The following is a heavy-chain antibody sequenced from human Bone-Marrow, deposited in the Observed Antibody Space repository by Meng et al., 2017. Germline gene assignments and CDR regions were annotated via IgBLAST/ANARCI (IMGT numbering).Heavy chain of an antibody. D-gene: IGHD1-26*01. CDR3: ARDDGSYTYYFDY. Sequence: GESLKISCATSGFTLSSYSMTWVRQAPGKGLEWVSSISSSSSYIYYADSVKGRFTISRDNAKNSLYLQMNSLRAEDTAVYYCARDDGSYTYYFDYWGQGTLVTVSS. V-gene: IGHV3-21*06. J-gene: IGHJ4*02. CDR1: GFTLSSYS. CDR2: ISSSSSYI.